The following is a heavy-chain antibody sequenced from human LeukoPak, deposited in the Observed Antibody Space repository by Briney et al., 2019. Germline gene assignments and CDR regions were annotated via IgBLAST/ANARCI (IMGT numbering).Heavy chain of an antibody. CDR2: IIPIFGTA. J-gene: IGHJ6*03. CDR1: GGTFSSYA. D-gene: IGHD5-18*01. Sequence: SVKVSRKASGGTFSSYAISWVRQAPGQGLEWMGGIIPIFGTANYAQKFQGRVTITADKSTSTAYMELSSLRSEDTAVYYCARVDTAMVPPDYYYYMDVWGKGTTVTVSS. V-gene: IGHV1-69*06. CDR3: ARVDTAMVPPDYYYYMDV.